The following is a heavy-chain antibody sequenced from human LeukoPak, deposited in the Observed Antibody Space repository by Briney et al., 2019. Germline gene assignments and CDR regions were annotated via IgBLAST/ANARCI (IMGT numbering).Heavy chain of an antibody. V-gene: IGHV1-46*01. J-gene: IGHJ4*02. CDR1: GYTFTSYY. CDR2: INPSGGST. D-gene: IGHD5-12*01. Sequence: ASVKVSCKASGYTFTSYYMHWVRQAPRQGLEWMGIINPSGGSTSYAQKFQGRVTMTRDTSTSTVYMELSSLRSEDTAVYYCASLRGAYGSGDYLDYWGQGTLVTVSS. CDR3: ASLRGAYGSGDYLDY.